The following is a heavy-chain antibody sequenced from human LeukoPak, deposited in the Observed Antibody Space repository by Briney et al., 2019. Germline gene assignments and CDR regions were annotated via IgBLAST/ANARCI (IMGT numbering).Heavy chain of an antibody. CDR2: ISGSGGST. D-gene: IGHD3-10*01. CDR3: AKGLWFGSYPDY. Sequence: AGGSLRLSCAASGFTFSSYAMSWVGQAPGKGLEWVSAISGSGGSTYYADSVKGRFTISRDNSKNTLYLQMNSLRAEDTAVYYCAKGLWFGSYPDYWGQGTLVTVSS. CDR1: GFTFSSYA. V-gene: IGHV3-23*01. J-gene: IGHJ4*02.